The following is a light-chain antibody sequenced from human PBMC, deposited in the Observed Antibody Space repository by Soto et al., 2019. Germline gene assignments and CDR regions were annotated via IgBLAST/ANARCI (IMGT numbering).Light chain of an antibody. CDR1: SSDVGGYNY. J-gene: IGLJ2*01. V-gene: IGLV2-14*01. CDR2: EVT. Sequence: QSALTQPASVSGSPGQSITISCTGTSSDVGGYNYVSWFQQSPGKAPKVMIYEVTNRPSGVSNRFSGSKSGSTASLTISGLQAEDEADYYCSSYTSSNTLIFGGGTKVTVL. CDR3: SSYTSSNTLI.